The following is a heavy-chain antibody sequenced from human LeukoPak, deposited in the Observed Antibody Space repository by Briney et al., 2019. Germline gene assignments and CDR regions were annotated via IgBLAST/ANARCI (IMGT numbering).Heavy chain of an antibody. CDR3: ARLAGYCTNGVCHTDAFDI. CDR2: IYPGDSDT. CDR1: GSRFTSYW. Sequence: GASLKISCKGSGSRFTSYWIGWVRPMPGKGVEWMGIIYPGDSDTRYSPSFQGHVTISADKSISTAYLQWSSLKASDTAMYYCARLAGYCTNGVCHTDAFDIWGQGTMVTVSS. J-gene: IGHJ3*02. D-gene: IGHD2-8*01. V-gene: IGHV5-51*01.